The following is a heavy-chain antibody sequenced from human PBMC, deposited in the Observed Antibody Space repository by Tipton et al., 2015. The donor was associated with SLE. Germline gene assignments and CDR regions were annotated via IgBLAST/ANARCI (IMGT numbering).Heavy chain of an antibody. Sequence: GSLRLSCAASGFTFSGHSMNWFRQAPGKGVEWVSSICSSSNCIFYADSVKGRFTISRDNARNTLYLQMNSLRAEDAAVYYCVRDLGGRMGYWGQGTLVTVSS. CDR2: ICSSSNCI. CDR1: GFTFSGHS. V-gene: IGHV3-21*01. CDR3: VRDLGGRMGY. D-gene: IGHD1-26*01. J-gene: IGHJ4*02.